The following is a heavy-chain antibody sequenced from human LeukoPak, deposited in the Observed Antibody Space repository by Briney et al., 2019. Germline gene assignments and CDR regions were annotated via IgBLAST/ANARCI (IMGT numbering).Heavy chain of an antibody. J-gene: IGHJ4*02. CDR3: ARDGYKTLLGYCSGDRCYEGAFDY. Sequence: ASVKVSCKASGYTFTGYFLHWVRQAPGQGLEWMGWINPNSGLTNYAQNFQGRVTMTRDTSISTVYMDLSRLRSDDTAVYYCARDGYKTLLGYCSGDRCYEGAFDYWGQGTLVTVAS. CDR2: INPNSGLT. D-gene: IGHD2-15*01. CDR1: GYTFTGYF. V-gene: IGHV1-2*02.